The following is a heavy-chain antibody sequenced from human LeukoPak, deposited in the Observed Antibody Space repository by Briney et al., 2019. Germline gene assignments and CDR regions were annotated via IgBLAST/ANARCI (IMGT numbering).Heavy chain of an antibody. J-gene: IGHJ6*03. CDR1: GFTFSSYA. V-gene: IGHV3-23*01. D-gene: IGHD3-10*01. CDR3: ARDQITTVRGVIARSTDYYDYYYMDV. CDR2: ISGSGGST. Sequence: GGSLRLSCAASGFTFSSYAMSWVRQAPGKGLEWVSAISGSGGSTYYADSVKGRFTISRDNSKNTLYLQMNSLRAEDTALYYCARDQITTVRGVIARSTDYYDYYYMDVWGKGTTVTVSS.